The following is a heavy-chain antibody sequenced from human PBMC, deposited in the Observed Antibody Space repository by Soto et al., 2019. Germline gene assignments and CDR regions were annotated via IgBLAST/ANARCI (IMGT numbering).Heavy chain of an antibody. J-gene: IGHJ4*02. CDR1: GYXXXXYG. Sequence: QVQLVXXXXEVKNPGASVRVSCVASGYXXXXYGVNWVRQAXXXXLEWMGWIAPHSGRTTYLPKFQGRVTMTADVSTNTAYIELRSLKSDDTGIYFCARAATGSYHSAYWGQGTVVTVSS. D-gene: IGHD3-10*01. CDR2: IAPHSGRT. V-gene: IGHV1-18*04. CDR3: ARAATGSYHSAY.